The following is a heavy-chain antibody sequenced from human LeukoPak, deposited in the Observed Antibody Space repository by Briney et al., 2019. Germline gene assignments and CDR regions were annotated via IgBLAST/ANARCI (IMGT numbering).Heavy chain of an antibody. D-gene: IGHD1-26*01. Sequence: GGSLRLSCAASGFTVSSNFMSWVRQAPGKGLEWVSVIYSGGSTYYADSVKGRFTISRDNSKNTLYLQMNSLRAEDTAVYYCIRGTVGAPGNDYWGQGTLVTVSS. CDR2: IYSGGST. CDR1: GFTVSSNF. CDR3: IRGTVGAPGNDY. V-gene: IGHV3-66*01. J-gene: IGHJ4*02.